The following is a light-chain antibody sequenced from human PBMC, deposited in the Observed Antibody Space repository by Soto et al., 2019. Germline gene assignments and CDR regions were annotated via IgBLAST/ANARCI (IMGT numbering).Light chain of an antibody. V-gene: IGLV1-44*01. CDR1: NSNIGSNT. CDR2: RNN. Sequence: QPVLTQPPSASGTPGQRVTISCSGSNSNIGSNTVNWYQQLPGTAPKLLIYRNNQRPSGVPDRFSGSKSGTSASLAISGLQSEDEADYYCAAWDDSLNAKVVFGGGTKLTVL. J-gene: IGLJ2*01. CDR3: AAWDDSLNAKVV.